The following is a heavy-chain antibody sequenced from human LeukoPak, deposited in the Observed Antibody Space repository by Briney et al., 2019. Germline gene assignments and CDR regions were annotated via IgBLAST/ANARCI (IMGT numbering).Heavy chain of an antibody. J-gene: IGHJ4*02. D-gene: IGHD6-13*01. CDR2: INPNSGGT. Sequence: ASVKVSCKASGYTFTGYYMHWVRQAPGQGLEWMGWINPNSGGTNYAQKFQGRVTMTRDTSISTAYMELSRLRSDDTAVYYCATEWGSSSWQFDYWGQGTLVTVSS. CDR3: ATEWGSSSWQFDY. V-gene: IGHV1-2*02. CDR1: GYTFTGYY.